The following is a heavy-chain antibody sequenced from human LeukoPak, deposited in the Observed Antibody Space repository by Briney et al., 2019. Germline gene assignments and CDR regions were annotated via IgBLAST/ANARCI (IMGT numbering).Heavy chain of an antibody. J-gene: IGHJ3*01. CDR2: ISSSSSYI. V-gene: IGHV3-21*04. CDR1: GFTFSSYS. D-gene: IGHD6-13*01. CDR3: ASVAAAGTWNAFDF. Sequence: GGSLRLSCAASGFTFSSYSMNWVRQAPGKGLEWVSSISSSSSYIYYADSVKGRFTISRDISKNTLHLQMNSLRVEDTAVYYCASVAAAGTWNAFDFWGRGTMVTVSS.